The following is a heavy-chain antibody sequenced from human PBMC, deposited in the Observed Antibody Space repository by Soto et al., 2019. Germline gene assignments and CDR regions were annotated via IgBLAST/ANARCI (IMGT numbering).Heavy chain of an antibody. CDR1: GFSLSNARMG. D-gene: IGHD2-2*01. J-gene: IGHJ6*02. CDR2: IFSNDEK. V-gene: IGHV2-26*01. CDR3: ARIGDCSSTSCYDYYYYGMDV. Sequence: VNPTETLTLTCTVSGFSLSNARMGVSWIRQPPGKALEWLAHIFSNDEKSYSTSLKGRLTISKDTSKSQVVLTMTNMDPVDTATYYCARIGDCSSTSCYDYYYYGMDVWGQGTTVTVSS.